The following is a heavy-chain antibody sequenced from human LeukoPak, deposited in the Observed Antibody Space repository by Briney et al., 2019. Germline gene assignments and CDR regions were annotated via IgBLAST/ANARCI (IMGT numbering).Heavy chain of an antibody. CDR2: TRKKANSYTT. CDR3: ARVPDSGNYDY. Sequence: GGSLRLSCAASGFTFSDHYMDWVRQAPGKGLEWVGRTRKKANSYTTEYAASVKGGFTISRDYSNSSLYLQMNSLKTEDTAVYYCARVPDSGNYDYWGQGTLVTVSS. V-gene: IGHV3-72*01. J-gene: IGHJ4*02. CDR1: GFTFSDHY. D-gene: IGHD1-26*01.